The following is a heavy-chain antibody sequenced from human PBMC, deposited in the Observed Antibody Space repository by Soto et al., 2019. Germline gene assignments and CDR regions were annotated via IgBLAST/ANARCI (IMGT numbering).Heavy chain of an antibody. V-gene: IGHV4-59*08. CDR1: GGSISSYY. D-gene: IGHD3-22*01. CDR3: ARVLRFYYDSSGYFVYYYYGMDV. Sequence: PSETLSLTCTVSGGSISSYYWSWIRQPPGKGLEWIGYIYYSGSTNYNPSLKSRVTVSVDTSKNQFSLKLSSVTAADTAVYYCARVLRFYYDSSGYFVYYYYGMDVWGQGTTVTVSS. J-gene: IGHJ6*02. CDR2: IYYSGST.